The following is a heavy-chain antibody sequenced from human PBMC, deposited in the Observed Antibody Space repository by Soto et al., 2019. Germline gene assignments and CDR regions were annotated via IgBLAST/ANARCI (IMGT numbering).Heavy chain of an antibody. V-gene: IGHV1-69*01. CDR1: GGTFSSYA. CDR3: ARTPRVGNYYDSSGYYLGAFDI. D-gene: IGHD3-22*01. J-gene: IGHJ3*02. Sequence: QVQLVQSGAEVKKPGSSVKVSCKASGGTFSSYAISWVRQAPGQGLEWMGGIIPIFGTANYAQKFQGRVTITADESTSTAYMELSSLRSEDTAVYYCARTPRVGNYYDSSGYYLGAFDIWGQGTMVTVSS. CDR2: IIPIFGTA.